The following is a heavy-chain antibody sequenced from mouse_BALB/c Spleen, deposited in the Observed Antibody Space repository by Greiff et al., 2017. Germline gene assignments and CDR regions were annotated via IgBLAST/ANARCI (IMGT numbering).Heavy chain of an antibody. CDR1: GYTFTDYA. V-gene: IGHV1S137*01. Sequence: VKLVESGAELVRPGVSVKISCKGSGYTFTDYAMHWVKQSHAKSLEWIGVISTYYGDASYNQKFKGKATMTVDKSSSTAYMELARLTSEDSAIYYCARGHRYDVMDYWGQGTSVTVSS. CDR2: ISTYYGDA. CDR3: ARGHRYDVMDY. D-gene: IGHD2-14*01. J-gene: IGHJ4*01.